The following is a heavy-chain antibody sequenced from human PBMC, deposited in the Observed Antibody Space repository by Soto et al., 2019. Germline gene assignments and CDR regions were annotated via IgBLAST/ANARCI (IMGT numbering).Heavy chain of an antibody. CDR1: GYTFTHYY. CDR2: INPNGGST. D-gene: IGHD5-18*01. CDR3: ATSVNSAMAFDY. Sequence: QVQLVQSGAEVKKPGASVKVSCKASGYTFTHYYIHWVRQAPGQGLEWMGIINPNGGSTTYAQKFRAGFTITRDTSTNTVYMEMSSLRSDDSAVYYCATSVNSAMAFDYWGQGTLVTVSS. J-gene: IGHJ4*02. V-gene: IGHV1-46*01.